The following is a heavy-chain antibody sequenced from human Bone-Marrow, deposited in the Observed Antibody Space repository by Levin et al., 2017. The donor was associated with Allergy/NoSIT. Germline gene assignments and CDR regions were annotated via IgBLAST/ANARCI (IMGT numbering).Heavy chain of an antibody. Sequence: HPGGSLRLSCVASGVTFSSYSLHWVRHSSGKGLEWLAVISPDGGSANYADYADSVKGRFTISRDNSKNTVYLEMNRLISEDTAVYYCARDVLTGDYLEALDIWGQGTMVIVSS. CDR3: ARDVLTGDYLEALDI. CDR2: ISPDGGSA. CDR1: GVTFSSYS. D-gene: IGHD5-12*01. J-gene: IGHJ3*02. V-gene: IGHV3-30-3*01.